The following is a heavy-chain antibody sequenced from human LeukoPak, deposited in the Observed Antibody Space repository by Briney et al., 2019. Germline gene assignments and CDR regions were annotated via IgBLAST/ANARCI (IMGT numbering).Heavy chain of an antibody. CDR2: IIPIFGTA. D-gene: IGHD6-6*01. J-gene: IGHJ6*03. CDR3: ARAARPRYYYYYMDV. CDR1: GYTFSGYY. Sequence: SVKVSCKASGYTFSGYYMHWVRQAPGQGLEWMGWIIPIFGTANYAQKFQGRVTITADKSKSTAYMELSSLRSEDTAVYYCARAARPRYYYYYMDVWGKGTTVTVSS. V-gene: IGHV1-69*06.